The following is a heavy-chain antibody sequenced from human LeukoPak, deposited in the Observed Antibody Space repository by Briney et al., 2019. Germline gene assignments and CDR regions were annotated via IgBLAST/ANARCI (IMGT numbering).Heavy chain of an antibody. V-gene: IGHV3-30-3*01. CDR2: ITYDGSNK. J-gene: IGHJ4*02. Sequence: GGSLRLSCAASGFTFSSYGMHWVRPAPDKGLEWVALITYDGSNKYYADSVKGRFTISRDNSKNTLYLQMNSLRAEDTAVYYCARERGSSRALDYWGQGTLVTVSS. CDR3: ARERGSSRALDY. D-gene: IGHD1-26*01. CDR1: GFTFSSYG.